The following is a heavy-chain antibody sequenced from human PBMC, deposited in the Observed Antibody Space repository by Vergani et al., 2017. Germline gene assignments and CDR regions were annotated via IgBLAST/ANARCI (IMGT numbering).Heavy chain of an antibody. D-gene: IGHD2-21*01. Sequence: EVMLVQSGAEVKKPGESLKISCKYSQSSFISNEIAWVRQMSGKGLQWMGNINPIDSKIAYSPSFRGQAIMSLDKSITTAYLQWRSLKASDTAIYYCTRHVPCGDGACLHFDHWGQGTQVTVSS. CDR1: QSSFISNE. V-gene: IGHV5-51*01. CDR2: INPIDSKI. CDR3: TRHVPCGDGACLHFDH. J-gene: IGHJ4*02.